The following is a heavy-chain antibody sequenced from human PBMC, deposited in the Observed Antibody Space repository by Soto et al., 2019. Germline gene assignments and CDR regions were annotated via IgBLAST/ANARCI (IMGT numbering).Heavy chain of an antibody. CDR1: GGSFSGYY. Sequence: SETLSLTCAVYGGSFSGYYWSWIRQPPGKGLEWIGEINHSGNTNYNPSLKSRVTISVDTSKNQLFLNLSSVTAADTAMYYCARHHVRGRTIAGAAEFWGQGTLVTVSS. V-gene: IGHV4-34*01. J-gene: IGHJ4*02. CDR3: ARHHVRGRTIAGAAEF. D-gene: IGHD6-13*01. CDR2: INHSGNT.